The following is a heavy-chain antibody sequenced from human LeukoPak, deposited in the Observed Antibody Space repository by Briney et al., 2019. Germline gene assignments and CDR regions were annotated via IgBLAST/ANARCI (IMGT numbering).Heavy chain of an antibody. CDR2: ISWDGGST. V-gene: IGHV3-43*01. CDR3: AKEKNHYRGWFDP. J-gene: IGHJ5*02. CDR1: GFTFDDYT. D-gene: IGHD1-14*01. Sequence: GGSLRLSCAASGFTFDDYTMHWVRQAPGKGLEWVSLISWDGGSTYYADSVKGRFTISRDNSKNSLYLQMNSLRTEDTALYYCAKEKNHYRGWFDPWGQGTLVTVSS.